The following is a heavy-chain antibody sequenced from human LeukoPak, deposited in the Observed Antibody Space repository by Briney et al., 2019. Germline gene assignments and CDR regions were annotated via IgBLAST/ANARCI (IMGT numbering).Heavy chain of an antibody. CDR1: GDSLTSHF. Sequence: SETLSLTCNVSGDSLTSHFWSWIRQTPGKGLEWIGYVFHSGTTNYSPSLKSRVTISLDTSKKQFYLRLASVTAADTAVYYCARRMATVTDAFDIWGRGTMVSVSS. J-gene: IGHJ3*02. V-gene: IGHV4-59*08. CDR2: VFHSGTT. CDR3: ARRMATVTDAFDI. D-gene: IGHD5-24*01.